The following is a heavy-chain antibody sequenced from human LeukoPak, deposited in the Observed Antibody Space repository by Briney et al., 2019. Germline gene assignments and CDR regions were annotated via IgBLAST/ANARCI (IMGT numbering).Heavy chain of an antibody. CDR2: VYTSGST. D-gene: IGHD3-10*01. CDR3: ARGDFSGSGTYYNRDYYGMDV. J-gene: IGHJ6*02. V-gene: IGHV4-4*07. CDR1: GGSISSYY. Sequence: SETLSLTCTVSGGSISSYYWSWIRQPAGQGLEWIGRVYTSGSTNYNPSLKIRVTMSVDTSKNQFSLKLSSVTAADMAVYYCARGDFSGSGTYYNRDYYGMDVWGQGTTVTVSS.